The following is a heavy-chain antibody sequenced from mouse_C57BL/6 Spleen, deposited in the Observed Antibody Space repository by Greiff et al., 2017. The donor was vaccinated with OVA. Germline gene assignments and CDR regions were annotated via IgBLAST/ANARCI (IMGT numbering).Heavy chain of an antibody. Sequence: EVQVVESGGDLVKPGGSLKLSCAASGFTFSSYGMSWVRQTPDKRLEWVATISSGGSYTYYPDSVKGRVTLSRDNAKNTLYLQMSSLMSEDTAVDYCARRTTARYVDVWGPGTTVTVSS. J-gene: IGHJ1*01. V-gene: IGHV5-6*01. CDR3: ARRTTARYVDV. CDR2: ISSGGSYT. CDR1: GFTFSSYG. D-gene: IGHD1-1*01.